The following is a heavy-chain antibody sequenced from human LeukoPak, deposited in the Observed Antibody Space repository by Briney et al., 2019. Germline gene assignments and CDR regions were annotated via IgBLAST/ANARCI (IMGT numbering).Heavy chain of an antibody. CDR2: IYHSGST. J-gene: IGHJ5*02. D-gene: IGHD1-14*01. Sequence: PGGSLRLSCAASGFTFSYYWMSWVRQAPGKGLEWIGEIYHSGSTNYNPSLKSRVTISVDKSKNQFSLKLSSVTAADTAVYYCARYEGRYPQYWFDPWGQGTLVTVSS. V-gene: IGHV4-4*02. CDR3: ARYEGRYPQYWFDP. CDR1: GFTFSYYW.